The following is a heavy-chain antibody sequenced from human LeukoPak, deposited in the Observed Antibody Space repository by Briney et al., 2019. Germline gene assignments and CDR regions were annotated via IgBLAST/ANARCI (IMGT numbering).Heavy chain of an antibody. CDR2: ISGDGNIK. Sequence: GRSLRLSCAASGFTFSTYSMHWVRQAPGKGLEWVAVISGDGNIKWTADSVKGRFTISRDNAKNSLYLQMNSLRTEDTAVYYCEKGPRSYDFLPAPFENWGKEPLVPVPS. V-gene: IGHV3-30-3*02. J-gene: IGHJ4*02. CDR1: GFTFSTYS. D-gene: IGHD3-3*01. CDR3: EKGPRSYDFLPAPFEN.